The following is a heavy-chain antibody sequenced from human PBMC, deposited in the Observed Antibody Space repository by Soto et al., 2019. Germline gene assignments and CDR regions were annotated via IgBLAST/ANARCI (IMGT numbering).Heavy chain of an antibody. V-gene: IGHV4-38-2*02. D-gene: IGHD2-2*01. J-gene: IGHJ6*02. Sequence: PSETLSLTCAVSGYSISSGYYWGWIRQPPGKGLEWIGSIYHSGSTYYNPSLKSRVTISVDTSKNQFSLKLSSVTAADTAVYYCARDRVVVVPAAGGYYNYSGMDDWGQGTTATVAS. CDR2: IYHSGST. CDR1: GYSISSGYY. CDR3: ARDRVVVVPAAGGYYNYSGMDD.